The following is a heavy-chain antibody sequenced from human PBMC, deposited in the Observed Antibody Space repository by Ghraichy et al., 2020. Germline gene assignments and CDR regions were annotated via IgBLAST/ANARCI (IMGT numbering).Heavy chain of an antibody. D-gene: IGHD2-15*01. V-gene: IGHV4-34*01. J-gene: IGHJ6*02. CDR1: GGSFSGYY. CDR2: INHSGST. Sequence: SETLSLTCAVYGGSFSGYYWSWIRQPPGKGLEWIGEINHSGSTNYNPSLKSRVTISVDTSKNQFSLKLSSVTAADTAVYYCARAVDIVVVVAATGSAGMDVWGQGTTVTVSS. CDR3: ARAVDIVVVVAATGSAGMDV.